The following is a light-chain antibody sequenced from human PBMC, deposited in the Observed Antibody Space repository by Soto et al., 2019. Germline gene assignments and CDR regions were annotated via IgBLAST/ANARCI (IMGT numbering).Light chain of an antibody. V-gene: IGLV1-51*01. J-gene: IGLJ2*01. CDR3: AAWDRSLTAVV. CDR2: DNN. Sequence: QSVLTQPPSMSAAPGQKVTIFCSGSSSDIGNNYVSWYQHLPGAAPKLLIYDNNKRPSGIPDRFSGSKSGTSATLGITGLQTGDEADYYCAAWDRSLTAVVFGGGTKVTVL. CDR1: SSDIGNNY.